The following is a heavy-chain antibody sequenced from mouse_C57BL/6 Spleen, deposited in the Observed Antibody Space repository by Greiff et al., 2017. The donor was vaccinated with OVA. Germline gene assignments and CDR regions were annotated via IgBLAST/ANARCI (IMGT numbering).Heavy chain of an antibody. CDR3: AKKDGYDAGFAY. Sequence: VQLQQSGPGLVQPSQSLSITCTVSGFSLTSYGVHWVRQPPGKGLEWLGVIWSGGSTDYNAAFISRLSISKDNSKSQVFFKMNSLQADDTAIYYCAKKDGYDAGFAYWGQGTLVTVSA. CDR1: GFSLTSYG. CDR2: IWSGGST. V-gene: IGHV2-4*01. J-gene: IGHJ3*01. D-gene: IGHD2-2*01.